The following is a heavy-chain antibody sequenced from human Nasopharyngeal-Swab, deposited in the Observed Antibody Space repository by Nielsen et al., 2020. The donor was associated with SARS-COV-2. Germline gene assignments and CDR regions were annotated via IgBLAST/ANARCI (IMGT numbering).Heavy chain of an antibody. CDR1: GFTFSSYW. D-gene: IGHD7-27*01. Sequence: GESLKISCAASGFTFSSYWMTWVRQAPGKGPEWVATVKQDGSAIYHVDSLKGRFTISRDNAKNSLYLQMNSLRADDTAVYYCARENWGKLDYWGQGALVTVSS. CDR2: VKQDGSAI. CDR3: ARENWGKLDY. J-gene: IGHJ4*02. V-gene: IGHV3-7*04.